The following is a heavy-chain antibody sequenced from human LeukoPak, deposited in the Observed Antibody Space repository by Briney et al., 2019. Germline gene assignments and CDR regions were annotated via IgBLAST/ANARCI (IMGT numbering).Heavy chain of an antibody. J-gene: IGHJ5*02. V-gene: IGHV4-30-4*02. CDR1: GGSISSGYYY. CDR2: ISYTGSA. D-gene: IGHD3-22*01. Sequence: SETLSLTCTVSGGSISSGYYYWSWIRQPPGKGLEWIGYISYTGSAYYNPSLKSRVTISVDTSKNQFSLKLSSVTAADTAVYYCARAEANTMIPFDPWGQGTLVTVSS. CDR3: ARAEANTMIPFDP.